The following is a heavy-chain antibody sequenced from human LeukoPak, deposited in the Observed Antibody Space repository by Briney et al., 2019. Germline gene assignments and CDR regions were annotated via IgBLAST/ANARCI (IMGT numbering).Heavy chain of an antibody. CDR1: GYTFTSYG. V-gene: IGHV1-69-2*01. D-gene: IGHD6-13*01. J-gene: IGHJ5*02. Sequence: PQASVKVSCKASGYTFTSYGISWVRQAPGQGLEWMGRVDPEDGETIYAEKFQGRVTITADTSTDTAYMELSSLRSEDTAVYYCATDLTGSPSWGQGTLVTVSS. CDR3: ATDLTGSPS. CDR2: VDPEDGET.